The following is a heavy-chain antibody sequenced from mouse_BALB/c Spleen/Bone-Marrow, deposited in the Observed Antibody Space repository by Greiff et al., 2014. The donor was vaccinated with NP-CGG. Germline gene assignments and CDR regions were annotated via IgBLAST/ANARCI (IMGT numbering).Heavy chain of an antibody. V-gene: IGHV5-6-3*01. J-gene: IGHJ2*01. Sequence: EVQLHESGGGLVQPGGSLKLSCAASGFTFSSYGMSWVRQTPDKRLELVASINSNGGSTYYPDSVKGRFTISRDNAKNTLSLQMSSLKSEDTAMYYCARGNYGNYVDYFDYWGQGTTLTVSS. CDR3: ARGNYGNYVDYFDY. D-gene: IGHD2-1*01. CDR1: GFTFSSYG. CDR2: INSNGGST.